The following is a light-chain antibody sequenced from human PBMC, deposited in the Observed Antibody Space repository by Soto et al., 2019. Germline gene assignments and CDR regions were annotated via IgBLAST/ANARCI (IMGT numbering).Light chain of an antibody. CDR1: QSISSY. V-gene: IGKV1-39*01. J-gene: IGKJ4*01. CDR3: QQSYSTPLT. Sequence: DIQMTQSTSSLSASVGDRVTITCRASQSISSYLNWYQQKPGKAPKLLIYAASSWQSGVPSRFSGSGSGTDFTLTISSLQPEAFATYYCQQSYSTPLTFGGGTKVEIK. CDR2: AAS.